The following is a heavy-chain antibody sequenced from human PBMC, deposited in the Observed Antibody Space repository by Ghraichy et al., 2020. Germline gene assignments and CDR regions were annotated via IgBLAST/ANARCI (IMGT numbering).Heavy chain of an antibody. V-gene: IGHV3-74*03. Sequence: GGSLRLSCEASGFDFADSWMHWVRQVPGKGLMWVSLIWGDGTRTTYADSVRGRVTISRDNAKNTVYLQINSLRAEDTAVYFCTRDHYYRMDVWGQGTTVTVSS. J-gene: IGHJ6*02. CDR3: TRDHYYRMDV. CDR2: IWGDGTRT. CDR1: GFDFADSW.